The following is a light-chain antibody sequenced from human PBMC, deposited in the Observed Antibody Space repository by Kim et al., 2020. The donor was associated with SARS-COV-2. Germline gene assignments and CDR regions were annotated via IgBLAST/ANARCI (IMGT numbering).Light chain of an antibody. Sequence: GHSHPISCTGTSRAVGVYTYVSWYQQHPGKPPTLIIDEVTKRPSGVPDRFSGSKSGNTASLTVSGLQAEDEADYYCSSYAGTDNLLFGGGTQLTVL. CDR1: SRAVGVYTY. J-gene: IGLJ3*02. V-gene: IGLV2-8*01. CDR3: SSYAGTDNLL. CDR2: EVT.